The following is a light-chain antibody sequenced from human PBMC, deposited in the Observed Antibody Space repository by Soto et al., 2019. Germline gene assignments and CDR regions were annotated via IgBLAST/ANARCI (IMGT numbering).Light chain of an antibody. Sequence: EIVLTQSPGTLSLSPGERATLSCRASQRVSSNYLAWYQQKPGQAPRLLIYGASSRATGIPDRFSGSGSGTDFTLTISRLEPEDFAVYYCQQYESSPRTFGQGTKVAVK. J-gene: IGKJ1*01. V-gene: IGKV3-20*01. CDR1: QRVSSNY. CDR3: QQYESSPRT. CDR2: GAS.